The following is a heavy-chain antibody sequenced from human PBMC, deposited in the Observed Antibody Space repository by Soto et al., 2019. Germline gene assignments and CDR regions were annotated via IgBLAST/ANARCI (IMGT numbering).Heavy chain of an antibody. CDR1: GFTFSSYA. V-gene: IGHV3-23*01. D-gene: IGHD2-15*01. CDR3: AKPSLSYCSGGSCYPFDY. Sequence: EVQLLESGGGLVQPGGSLRLSCAASGFTFSSYAMSWVRQAPGKGLEWVSAISGSGGSTYYADSGKGRFTISRDNSKNTLDLQMNSLRAEDTAVYYCAKPSLSYCSGGSCYPFDYWGQGTLVTVSS. J-gene: IGHJ4*02. CDR2: ISGSGGST.